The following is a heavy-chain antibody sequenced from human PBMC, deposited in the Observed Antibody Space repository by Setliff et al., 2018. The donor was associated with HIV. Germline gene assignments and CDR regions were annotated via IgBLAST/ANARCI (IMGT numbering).Heavy chain of an antibody. CDR2: IYYSGST. D-gene: IGHD6-13*01. J-gene: IGHJ4*02. V-gene: IGHV4-39*01. Sequence: SETLSLTCIVSGGSISTTSYYWGWIRQPPGKGLEWIGSIYYSGSTYYNPSLKSRVTISVDTSKNQFSLRLSSVTVADTAVYYCARLTLYSSSWYGTRDYFDYWGQGTLVTVSS. CDR3: ARLTLYSSSWYGTRDYFDY. CDR1: GGSISTTSYY.